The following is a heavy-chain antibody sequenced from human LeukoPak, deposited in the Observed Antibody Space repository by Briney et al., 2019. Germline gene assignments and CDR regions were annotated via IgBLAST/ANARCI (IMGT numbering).Heavy chain of an antibody. V-gene: IGHV4-34*01. CDR1: GESFSGYY. Sequence: SETLSLTCAVYGESFSGYYWSWIRQPPGKGLEGIGEINHSGSTNYNPSLKSRVTISVDTSKNQFSLKLSSVTAADTGVYYCARGRLESVVVVAATTPYYYYYMDVWGKGTTVTVSS. CDR2: INHSGST. J-gene: IGHJ6*03. CDR3: ARGRLESVVVVAATTPYYYYYMDV. D-gene: IGHD2-15*01.